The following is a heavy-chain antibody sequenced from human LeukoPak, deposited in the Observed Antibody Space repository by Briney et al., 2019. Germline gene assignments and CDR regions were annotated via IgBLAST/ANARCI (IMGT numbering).Heavy chain of an antibody. Sequence: PGGSLRLSCAASGFTFRVYWMSWVRQAPGKGLEWVANIEQDGSEKYYVDSVKGRFTISRDNAKNSLYLQMNSLRAEDTAVYYCARNYDVLTGYPYYFDHWGQGILVTVSS. CDR1: GFTFRVYW. D-gene: IGHD3-9*01. CDR2: IEQDGSEK. J-gene: IGHJ4*02. CDR3: ARNYDVLTGYPYYFDH. V-gene: IGHV3-7*01.